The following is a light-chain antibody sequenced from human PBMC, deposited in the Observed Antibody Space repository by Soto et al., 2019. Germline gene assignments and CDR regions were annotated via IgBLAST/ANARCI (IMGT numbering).Light chain of an antibody. CDR3: QDSSTSPWP. CDR2: ATS. Sequence: TPSPGTLSWSPGERATLSCTAVQSVTSTYMAWYQQKPGQAPRLLIYATSFRATGIPDRFRGSGSGTDFTLTISSLEPEDSAVYYCQDSSTSPWPFGQGTKVDIK. J-gene: IGKJ1*01. CDR1: QSVTSTY. V-gene: IGKV3-20*01.